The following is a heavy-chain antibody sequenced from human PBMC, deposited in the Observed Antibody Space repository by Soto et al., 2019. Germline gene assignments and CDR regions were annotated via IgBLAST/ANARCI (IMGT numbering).Heavy chain of an antibody. CDR2: IYTSGST. J-gene: IGHJ3*02. CDR1: GGSISSYY. CDR3: ARDGSGAVTTAGDAFDI. V-gene: IGHV4-4*07. Sequence: SETLSLTCTVSGGSISSYYWSWIRQPAGKGLEWIGRIYTSGSTNYNPSLKSRVTMSVDTSKNQFSLKLSSVTAADTAVYYCARDGSGAVTTAGDAFDIWGQGTMVTVSS. D-gene: IGHD4-4*01.